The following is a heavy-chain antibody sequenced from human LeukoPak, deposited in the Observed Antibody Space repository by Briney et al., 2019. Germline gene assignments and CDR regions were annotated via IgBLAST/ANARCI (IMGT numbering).Heavy chain of an antibody. CDR3: ARLLRENTAMVTFGDFDP. V-gene: IGHV1-2*02. Sequence: ASVKVSCKASGYTFTGYYMHWVRQAPGQGLEWMGWINPNSGGTNYAQKFQGRVTMTRDTSISTAYMELSRLRSDDTAVYYCARLLRENTAMVTFGDFDPWGQGTLVTASS. D-gene: IGHD5-18*01. J-gene: IGHJ5*02. CDR1: GYTFTGYY. CDR2: INPNSGGT.